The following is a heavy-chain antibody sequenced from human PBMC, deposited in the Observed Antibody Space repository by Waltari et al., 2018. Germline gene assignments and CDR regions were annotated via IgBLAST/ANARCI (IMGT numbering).Heavy chain of an antibody. Sequence: QVQLQESGPGLVKPSETLSLTCTVSGGSISSYSWSWIRQPPGKGLEWIGYIYYSGSTNYNPSLKSRVTISVDTSKNQFSLKLSSVTAADTAVYYCARDGDYGILDYWGQGTLVTVSS. CDR3: ARDGDYGILDY. CDR1: GGSISSYS. J-gene: IGHJ4*02. V-gene: IGHV4-59*01. CDR2: IYYSGST. D-gene: IGHD4-17*01.